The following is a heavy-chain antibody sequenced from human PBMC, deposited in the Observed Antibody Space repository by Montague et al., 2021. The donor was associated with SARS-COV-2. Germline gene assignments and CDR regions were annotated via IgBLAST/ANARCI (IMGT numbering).Heavy chain of an antibody. CDR2: ISSSGTKT. CDR3: ARDGYCPCDF. J-gene: IGHJ6*02. V-gene: IGHV3-48*03. Sequence: RLSWSASGFTFHSYEMHWVRQAPGKGPEWLSYISSSGTKTYYADSVKGRFTISRDNANNSLYLQMHSLTAADTAVYYCARDGYCPCDFWGQGTTVTVSS. CDR1: GFTFHSYE. D-gene: IGHD2-2*03.